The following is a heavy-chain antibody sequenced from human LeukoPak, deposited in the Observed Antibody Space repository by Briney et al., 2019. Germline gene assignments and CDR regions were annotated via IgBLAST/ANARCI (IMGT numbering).Heavy chain of an antibody. CDR1: GYTFTSYG. J-gene: IGHJ3*02. CDR2: ISAYNGNT. CDR3: ARMGFINDFWSGYAFDI. Sequence: ASVKVSCKASGYTFTSYGISWVRQAPGQGLEWMGWISAYNGNTNYAQKLQGRVTMTTDTSTSTAYMELRSLRSDDTAVYYCARMGFINDFWSGYAFDIWGQGTMVTVSS. V-gene: IGHV1-18*01. D-gene: IGHD3-3*01.